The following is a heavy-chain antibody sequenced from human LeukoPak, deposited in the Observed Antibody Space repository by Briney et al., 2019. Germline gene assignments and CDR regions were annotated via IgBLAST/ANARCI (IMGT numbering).Heavy chain of an antibody. CDR2: INHSGST. D-gene: IGHD2-2*03. V-gene: IGHV4-34*01. J-gene: IGHJ3*02. Sequence: PSETLSLTCAVYGGSFSGYYWSWIRQPPGMGLEWIGEINHSGSTNYNPSLKSRVTISVDTSKNQFSLKLSSVTAADTAVYYCARGWMEIRAFDIWGQGTMVTVSS. CDR1: GGSFSGYY. CDR3: ARGWMEIRAFDI.